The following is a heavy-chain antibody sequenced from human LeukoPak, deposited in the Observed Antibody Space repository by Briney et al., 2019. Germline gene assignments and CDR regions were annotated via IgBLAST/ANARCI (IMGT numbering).Heavy chain of an antibody. Sequence: SVKVSCKASGGTFSSYAISWVRQAPGQGLDWMGGIIPIFGTANYAQKFQGRVTITADESTSTAYMELSSLRSEDTAVYYCGRGGDSSGSGDWYFDLWGRGTLVTVSS. CDR2: IIPIFGTA. CDR1: GGTFSSYA. CDR3: GRGGDSSGSGDWYFDL. V-gene: IGHV1-69*13. D-gene: IGHD6-19*01. J-gene: IGHJ2*01.